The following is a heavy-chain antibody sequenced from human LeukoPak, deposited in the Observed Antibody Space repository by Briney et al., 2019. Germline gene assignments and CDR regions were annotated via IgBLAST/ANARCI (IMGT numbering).Heavy chain of an antibody. D-gene: IGHD2-2*01. V-gene: IGHV3-74*01. J-gene: IGHJ4*02. CDR1: GFTFSSYW. CDR2: INSDGSST. Sequence: GGSLRLSCAASGFTFSSYWIHWVRQAPGKGLVWVSRINSDGSSTSYADSVEGRFTISRDNAKNTLYLQMNSLRAEDTAMYYCAREHSSSIGGFDYWGQGTLVTVSS. CDR3: AREHSSSIGGFDY.